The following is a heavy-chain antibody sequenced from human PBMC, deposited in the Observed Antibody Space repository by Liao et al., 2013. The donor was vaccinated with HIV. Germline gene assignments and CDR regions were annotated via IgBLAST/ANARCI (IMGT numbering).Heavy chain of an antibody. Sequence: QVQLQESGPGLVKPSETLSLTCTVSGASINTYYWSWIRQPAGKGLEWIGRINTSGSTNYNPSLKSRVTISGDRSKNQFSLKLSSVTAADTAVYYCARGLSFMFPFDYWGPEPWSPSPQ. V-gene: IGHV4-4*07. CDR1: GASINTYY. CDR3: ARGLSFMFPFDY. D-gene: IGHD3-16*01. J-gene: IGHJ4*01. CDR2: INTSGST.